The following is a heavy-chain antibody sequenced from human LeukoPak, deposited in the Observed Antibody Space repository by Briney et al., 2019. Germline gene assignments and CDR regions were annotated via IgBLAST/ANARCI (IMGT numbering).Heavy chain of an antibody. V-gene: IGHV1-69*06. Sequence: GASVKVSCKASGYTFTSYGISWVRQAPGQGLEWMGGIIPIFGTANYAQKFQGRATITADKSTSTAYMELSSLRSEDTAVYYCARDREDSSSDAFDIWGQGTMVTVSS. D-gene: IGHD6-6*01. CDR3: ARDREDSSSDAFDI. J-gene: IGHJ3*02. CDR2: IIPIFGTA. CDR1: GYTFTSYG.